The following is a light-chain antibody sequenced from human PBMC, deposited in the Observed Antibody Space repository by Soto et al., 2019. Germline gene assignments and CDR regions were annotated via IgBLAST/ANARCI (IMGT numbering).Light chain of an antibody. J-gene: IGKJ5*01. CDR3: QQYGYLMT. Sequence: DIQMTQSPSSLSASVGDRVTITCQASQDIRNYLNWYQQKPGKAPKVLMYDASNLETGVPSRFSGSGSGTHFTFTISSLQPEDIATYYCQQYGYLMTFGQGTRLEIK. V-gene: IGKV1-33*01. CDR2: DAS. CDR1: QDIRNY.